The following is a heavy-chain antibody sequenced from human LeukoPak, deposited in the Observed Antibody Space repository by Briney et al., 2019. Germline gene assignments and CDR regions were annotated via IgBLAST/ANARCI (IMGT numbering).Heavy chain of an antibody. J-gene: IGHJ4*02. D-gene: IGHD3-22*01. CDR1: GGSISTSSYY. Sequence: SETLSLTCTVSGGSISTSSYYWGWIRQPPGKGLEWIGSFHYSGSTYYNPSLKSRLTISVDTAKNHFSLKLSSVTAADTAVYFCARHPLYDSRAYYASYFDYWGQGTLVTVSS. CDR3: ARHPLYDSRAYYASYFDY. V-gene: IGHV4-39*01. CDR2: FHYSGST.